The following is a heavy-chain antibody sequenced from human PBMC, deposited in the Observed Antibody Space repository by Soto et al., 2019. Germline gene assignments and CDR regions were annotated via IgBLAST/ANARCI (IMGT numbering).Heavy chain of an antibody. CDR3: ARDLIGQWLVPGYFDY. V-gene: IGHV3-30-3*01. Sequence: PGGSLRLSCAASGFTFSSYAMHWVRQAPGKGLEWVAVISYDGSNKYYADSVKGRFTISRDNSKNTLYLQMNSLRAEDTAVYYCARDLIGQWLVPGYFDYWGQGTLVTVSS. D-gene: IGHD6-19*01. CDR2: ISYDGSNK. J-gene: IGHJ4*02. CDR1: GFTFSSYA.